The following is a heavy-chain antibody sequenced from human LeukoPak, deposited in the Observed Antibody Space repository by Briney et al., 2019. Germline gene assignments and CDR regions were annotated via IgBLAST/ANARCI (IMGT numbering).Heavy chain of an antibody. Sequence: GGSLRLSYAASGLTVSSNYMNWVRQAPGKGLEWVSVIYGGGNIYYADSVKGRFTISRDNSKNTLYLQMNSLRAEDTAVYYCARGAGYNYPYYFDYWGQGTLVTVSS. CDR3: ARGAGYNYPYYFDY. CDR1: GLTVSSNY. CDR2: IYGGGNI. D-gene: IGHD5-24*01. V-gene: IGHV3-53*01. J-gene: IGHJ4*02.